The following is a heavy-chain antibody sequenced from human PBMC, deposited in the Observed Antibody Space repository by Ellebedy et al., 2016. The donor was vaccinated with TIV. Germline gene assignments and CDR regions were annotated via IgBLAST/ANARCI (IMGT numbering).Heavy chain of an antibody. Sequence: AASVKVSCKASGGTFSSYAISWVRQAPGQGLEWMGRIIPILGITNYAQKFQGRVTITADKSTSTAYMELSSLRSEDTAVYYCAGPYSSGYFYYWGQGTLVTVSS. V-gene: IGHV1-69*04. CDR2: IIPILGIT. D-gene: IGHD6-19*01. CDR1: GGTFSSYA. J-gene: IGHJ4*02. CDR3: AGPYSSGYFYY.